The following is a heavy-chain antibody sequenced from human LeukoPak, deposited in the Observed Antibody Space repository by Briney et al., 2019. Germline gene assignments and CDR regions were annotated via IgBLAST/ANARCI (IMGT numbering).Heavy chain of an antibody. D-gene: IGHD5-24*01. V-gene: IGHV4-39*01. CDR2: IFYSGNT. CDR1: GGSISSYY. Sequence: SETLSLTCTVSGGSISSYYWGWIRQPPGKGLEWIGSIFYSGNTYDNPSLKSRVTISVDTSKNQFSLKLNSVTAADTAVYYCARHRSKWLQSSFDYWGQGTLVTVSS. CDR3: ARHRSKWLQSSFDY. J-gene: IGHJ4*02.